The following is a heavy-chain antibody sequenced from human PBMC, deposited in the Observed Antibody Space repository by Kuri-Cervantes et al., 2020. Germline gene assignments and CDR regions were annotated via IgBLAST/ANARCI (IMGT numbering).Heavy chain of an antibody. V-gene: IGHV3-23*01. J-gene: IGHJ4*02. D-gene: IGHD1-26*01. CDR1: GFTFSNYA. Sequence: LSLTCAASGFTFSNYAMSWVRQAPGKELEWVSAITDSGDHTFHADSVRGRFTISRDNSKNTLYLQMNSLRGEDTAVYYCAKGSRTSRPYFFDYWGQGTLVTVSS. CDR2: ITDSGDHT. CDR3: AKGSRTSRPYFFDY.